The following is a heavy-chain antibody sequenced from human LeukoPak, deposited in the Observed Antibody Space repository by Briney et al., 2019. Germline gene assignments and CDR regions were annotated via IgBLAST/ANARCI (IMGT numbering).Heavy chain of an antibody. D-gene: IGHD2-2*01. J-gene: IGHJ5*02. CDR3: ARDPRSGCTSTSCFWGWFDP. CDR2: ISGSGDST. Sequence: GGSLRLSCAASGFIFSNYAMNWVRQAPGRGLEWVSCISGSGDSTFYADSMKGRFTISRDNAKNSLYLQMNSLRAEDTAVYYCARDPRSGCTSTSCFWGWFDPWGQGTLVTVSS. CDR1: GFIFSNYA. V-gene: IGHV3-23*01.